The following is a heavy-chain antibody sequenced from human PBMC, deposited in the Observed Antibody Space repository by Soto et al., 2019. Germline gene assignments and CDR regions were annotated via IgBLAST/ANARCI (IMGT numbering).Heavy chain of an antibody. CDR2: IYYST. CDR1: GGSISGYY. D-gene: IGHD6-19*01. Sequence: QVQLQESGPGLVKPSETLSLTCTVSGGSISGYYWSWIRQPPGKGLEWIGYIYYSTNYHPSLKSRVTISVDTSKNQLPLKLTSVTAADTAVYYCARTSPVAGGFDYWGHGTLVTVSS. V-gene: IGHV4-59*01. J-gene: IGHJ4*01. CDR3: ARTSPVAGGFDY.